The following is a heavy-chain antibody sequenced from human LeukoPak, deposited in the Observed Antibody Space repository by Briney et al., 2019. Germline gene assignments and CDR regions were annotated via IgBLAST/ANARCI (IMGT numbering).Heavy chain of an antibody. V-gene: IGHV1-2*06. CDR2: INPNSGVT. CDR3: AREPPINGPVRIFDY. Sequence: ASVKVSCKASGYTFPGYYMHWVRQAPGQGLEWMGRINPNSGVTDYAQKFQGRFTTTRDTSISTAYMELSTLRSHDTAVYYCAREPPINGPVRIFDYWGEGTQVTVSS. J-gene: IGHJ4*02. D-gene: IGHD2-2*01. CDR1: GYTFPGYY.